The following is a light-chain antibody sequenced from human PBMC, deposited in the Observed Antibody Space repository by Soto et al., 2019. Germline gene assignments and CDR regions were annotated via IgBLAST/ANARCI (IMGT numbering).Light chain of an antibody. V-gene: IGKV3-11*01. CDR1: QGVSSY. CDR3: QQRSNWPPRYT. CDR2: DAS. Sequence: EIVLTQSPATLSLSPGERAPLSCRASQGVSSYLAWYQQKPGQAPRLLIYDASNRATGIPARFSGSGSGTDFTLTISSLEPEDFAVYYCQQRSNWPPRYTFGQGTKLEIK. J-gene: IGKJ2*01.